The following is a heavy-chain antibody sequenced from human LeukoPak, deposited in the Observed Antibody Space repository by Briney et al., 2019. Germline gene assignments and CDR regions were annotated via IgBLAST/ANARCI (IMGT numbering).Heavy chain of an antibody. Sequence: PSETLSLTCTLSGGSISTYYWSWIRQPPGKGLEWIGYIYHSGSTNYNPSLKSRVTISVDTSKNQFSLKLSSVTAADTAVYYCARGGYSSGWSRIVGARFDYWGQGTLVTVSS. J-gene: IGHJ4*02. CDR2: IYHSGST. CDR1: GGSISTYY. V-gene: IGHV4-59*12. D-gene: IGHD6-19*01. CDR3: ARGGYSSGWSRIVGARFDY.